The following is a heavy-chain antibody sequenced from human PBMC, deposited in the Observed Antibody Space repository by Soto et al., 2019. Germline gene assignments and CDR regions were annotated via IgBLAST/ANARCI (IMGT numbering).Heavy chain of an antibody. J-gene: IGHJ6*02. D-gene: IGHD3-16*01. CDR2: ISFDGTDR. CDR1: GFTFSNYG. V-gene: IGHV3-30*18. Sequence: QVQLVESGGGVVQPGRSLRLSCAGTGFTFSNYGFHWVRQSPGKGLEWVGVISFDGTDRYYVDSVKGRFTISRDNSKNTVYLQINSLRGEDTAVYYCAKNGGEFRTSKGMDVWGQGTTVTVSS. CDR3: AKNGGEFRTSKGMDV.